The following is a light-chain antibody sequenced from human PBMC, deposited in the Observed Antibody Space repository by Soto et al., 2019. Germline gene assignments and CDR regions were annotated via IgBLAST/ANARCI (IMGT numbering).Light chain of an antibody. CDR3: RQPLQSWT. CDR1: RRLLTRKGYNY. J-gene: IGKJ1*01. Sequence: VLRQCTLSLAVTPGEPASISCRSRRRLLTRKGYNYVDWYLQKPGQSPQRLIYLGSTRASGVPDRFSGSGSGTDITLKISRVEAEDVRVDYCRQPLQSWTFGQG. V-gene: IGKV2-28*01. CDR2: LGS.